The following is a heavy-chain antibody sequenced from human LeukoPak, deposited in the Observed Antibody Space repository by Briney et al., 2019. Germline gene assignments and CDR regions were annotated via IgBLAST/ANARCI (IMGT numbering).Heavy chain of an antibody. V-gene: IGHV3-23*01. D-gene: IGHD5-18*01. Sequence: PGGPLRLSYAASGFTFSSYVMSWVRQAPGKGLEWVSAISGSGGSTYPADSVKGRFTISRDNSKNTLYLQMNSLGAEDTAIYYCAKGVGYSRGSDYWGQGTLVTVSS. CDR3: AKGVGYSRGSDY. J-gene: IGHJ4*02. CDR2: ISGSGGST. CDR1: GFTFSSYV.